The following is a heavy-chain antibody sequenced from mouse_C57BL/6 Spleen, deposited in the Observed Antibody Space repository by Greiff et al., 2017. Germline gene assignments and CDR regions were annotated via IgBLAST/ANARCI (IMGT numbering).Heavy chain of an antibody. V-gene: IGHV1-7*01. D-gene: IGHD1-1*01. CDR3: ARSTVVATPHFDD. CDR2: INPSSGYT. Sequence: VQLVESGAELAKPGASVKLSCKASGYTFTSYWMHWVKQRPGQGLEWIGYINPSSGYTKYNQKFKDKATLTADKSSSTAYMQLSSLTYEDSAVYYCARSTVVATPHFDDWGQGTTLTVSS. J-gene: IGHJ2*01. CDR1: GYTFTSYW.